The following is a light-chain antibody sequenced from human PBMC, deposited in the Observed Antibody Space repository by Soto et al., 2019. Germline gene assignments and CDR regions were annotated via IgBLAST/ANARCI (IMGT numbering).Light chain of an antibody. Sequence: SVLTRATGTLSLTPEERATFSCRASQSVSSNYLAWYQQKPGQAPRLLIYGAFKRATGIPDRFSGSGSGTDFTLTISRMEPEDFAVYCCQGYGSSPRACGQGTKVDIK. CDR2: GAF. CDR1: QSVSSNY. CDR3: QGYGSSPRA. V-gene: IGKV3-20*01. J-gene: IGKJ1*01.